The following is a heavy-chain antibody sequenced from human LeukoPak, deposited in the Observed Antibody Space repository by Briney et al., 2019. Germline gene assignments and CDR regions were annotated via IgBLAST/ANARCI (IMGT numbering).Heavy chain of an antibody. D-gene: IGHD3-10*01. V-gene: IGHV3-21*01. Sequence: GGSLRLSCAASGFTFSSYSMNWVRQAPGKGLEWVSSISSSSSYIYYADSAKGRFTISRDNAKNSLYLQMNSLRAEDTAVYYCARDHTYYYGSGSYPNWFDPWGQGTLVTVSS. CDR3: ARDHTYYYGSGSYPNWFDP. CDR2: ISSSSSYI. J-gene: IGHJ5*02. CDR1: GFTFSSYS.